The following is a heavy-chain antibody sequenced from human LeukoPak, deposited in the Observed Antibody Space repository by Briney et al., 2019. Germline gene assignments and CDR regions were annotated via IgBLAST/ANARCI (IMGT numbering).Heavy chain of an antibody. CDR1: GGSISSYY. Sequence: SETLSLTCTVSGGSISSYYWSWIRQPPGKGLEWIGYIYYSGSTNYNPSLKSRVTISVDTSKNQFSLKLSSVTAADTAVYYCARGGLWYSSSSLPFDYWGQGTLVTVSS. D-gene: IGHD6-6*01. V-gene: IGHV4-59*01. CDR3: ARGGLWYSSSSLPFDY. J-gene: IGHJ4*02. CDR2: IYYSGST.